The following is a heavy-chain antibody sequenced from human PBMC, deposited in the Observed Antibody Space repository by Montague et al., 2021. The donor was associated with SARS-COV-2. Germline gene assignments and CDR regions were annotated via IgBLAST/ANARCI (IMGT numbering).Heavy chain of an antibody. CDR2: IFYSGST. CDR3: AKASRGYGGDFDS. Sequence: SETLSLTCTVSGDSISNYYWSWIRQPPGKGLEWLGYIFYSGSTYNPSLNSRVTMSLDTSKNHFSLNLISVTAADTAVYYCAKASRGYGGDFDSWGQGTLVIVSS. J-gene: IGHJ4*02. CDR1: GDSISNYY. V-gene: IGHV4-59*01. D-gene: IGHD4-23*01.